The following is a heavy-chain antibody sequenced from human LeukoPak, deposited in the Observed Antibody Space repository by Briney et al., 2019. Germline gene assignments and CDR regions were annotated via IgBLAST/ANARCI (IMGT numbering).Heavy chain of an antibody. D-gene: IGHD5-18*01. V-gene: IGHV4-59*01. CDR1: XGSFXGXX. CDR3: ARSTWIQLPEDYYYYYMDV. J-gene: IGHJ6*03. Sequence: LTXXVXXGSFXGXXWSXXRQXPXXXXXXXGXXXXSGSTNYNPSLKSRVTISVDTSKNQFSLKLSSVTAADTAVYYCARSTWIQLPEDYYYYYMDVWGKGTTVTVSS. CDR2: XXXSGST.